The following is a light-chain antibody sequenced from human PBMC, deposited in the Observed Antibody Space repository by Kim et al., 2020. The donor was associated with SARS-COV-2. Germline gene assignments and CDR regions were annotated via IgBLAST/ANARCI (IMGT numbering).Light chain of an antibody. V-gene: IGKV3-20*01. Sequence: EIVLTQSPGTLSLYPGERATLSCRASQSVSSSYLAWYQQKPGQAPRLLIYGASSRATGIPDRFSGSGSGTDFTLTISRLGPEDFAVYYCQQYGSSSCTFGQGTKVDIK. CDR1: QSVSSSY. CDR3: QQYGSSSCT. CDR2: GAS. J-gene: IGKJ1*01.